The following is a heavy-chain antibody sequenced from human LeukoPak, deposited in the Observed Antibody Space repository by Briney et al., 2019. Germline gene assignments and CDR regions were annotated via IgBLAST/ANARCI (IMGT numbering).Heavy chain of an antibody. V-gene: IGHV1-8*01. CDR2: MNPNSGXX. Sequence: ASVKVSCKASGYTFTSYDINWVRQATGQGLXXXXWMNPNSGXXXYAQKFQGRVTMTRNTSISTAYMELSSLRSEDTAVYYCARGGFGYNPLDYWGQGTLVTVSS. CDR3: ARGGFGYNPLDY. D-gene: IGHD5-24*01. J-gene: IGHJ4*02. CDR1: GYTFTSYD.